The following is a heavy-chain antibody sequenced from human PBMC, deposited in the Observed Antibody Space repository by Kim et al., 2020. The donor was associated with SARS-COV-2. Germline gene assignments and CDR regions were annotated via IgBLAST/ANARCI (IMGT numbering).Heavy chain of an antibody. J-gene: IGHJ4*02. Sequence: GNSNTKYSQTFQGRVTITRDTSASTAYMELSSLRSEDTAVYYCARDRGEALFDYWGQGTLVTVSS. D-gene: IGHD3-10*01. CDR2: GNSNT. V-gene: IGHV1-3*01. CDR3: ARDRGEALFDY.